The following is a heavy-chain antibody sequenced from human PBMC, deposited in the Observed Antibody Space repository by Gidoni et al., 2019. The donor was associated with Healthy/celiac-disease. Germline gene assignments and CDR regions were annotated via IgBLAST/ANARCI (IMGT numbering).Heavy chain of an antibody. Sequence: QVQLVESGGGVVQPGRSLRLSSAAPGFPFSSYALHWVRQAPGKGLEWVAVIWYDGSNKYYADSVKGRFTISRDNSKNTLYLQMNSLRAEDTAVYYCARDALYCGGDCWLLWYFDLWGRGTLVTVSS. J-gene: IGHJ2*01. CDR3: ARDALYCGGDCWLLWYFDL. V-gene: IGHV3-33*01. CDR1: GFPFSSYA. D-gene: IGHD2-21*02. CDR2: IWYDGSNK.